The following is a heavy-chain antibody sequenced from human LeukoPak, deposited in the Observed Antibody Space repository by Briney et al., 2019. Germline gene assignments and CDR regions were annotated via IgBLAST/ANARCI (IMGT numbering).Heavy chain of an antibody. J-gene: IGHJ4*02. CDR1: GGSISSGGYY. D-gene: IGHD5-24*01. CDR3: ARDIDGMAGLDY. CDR2: IYHSGST. V-gene: IGHV4-30-2*01. Sequence: SETLSLTCTVSGGSISSGGYYWSWIRQPPGKGLEWIGYIYHSGSTYYNPPLKSRVTISVDRSKNQFSLKLSSVTAADTAVYYCARDIDGMAGLDYWGQGTLVTVSS.